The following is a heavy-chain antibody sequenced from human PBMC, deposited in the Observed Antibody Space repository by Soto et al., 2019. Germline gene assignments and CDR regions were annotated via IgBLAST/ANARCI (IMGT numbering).Heavy chain of an antibody. J-gene: IGHJ4*02. D-gene: IGHD6-13*01. CDR1: GFTFSSYG. Sequence: QVQLVESGGGVVQPGRSLRLSCAASGFTFSSYGFHWVRQAPGKGLEWVAVSWDDGSTEYYADSVKGRFSISRDNSKTTMYLQMNSLRAEDTAVYYCAINFYRSNWSPVRDRGQGTLVTGSS. CDR3: AINFYRSNWSPVRD. V-gene: IGHV3-33*01. CDR2: SWDDGSTE.